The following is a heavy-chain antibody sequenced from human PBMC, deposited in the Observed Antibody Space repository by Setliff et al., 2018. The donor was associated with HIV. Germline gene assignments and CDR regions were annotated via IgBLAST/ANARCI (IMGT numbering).Heavy chain of an antibody. Sequence: ASVKVSCKASGYTFTSNDINWVRQAIGQGLEWMGWMNPNSGNTGYAQKFQGRVTMTRDTSISTAYMELSSLRSDDTAVYYCARGAWYSSGWYSSRYMDVWGKGTTVTVSS. D-gene: IGHD6-19*01. V-gene: IGHV1-8*01. CDR3: ARGAWYSSGWYSSRYMDV. J-gene: IGHJ6*03. CDR2: MNPNSGNT. CDR1: GYTFTSND.